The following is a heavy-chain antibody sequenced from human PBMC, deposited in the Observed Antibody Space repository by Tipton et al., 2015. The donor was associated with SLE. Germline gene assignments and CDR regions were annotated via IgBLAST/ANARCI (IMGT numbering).Heavy chain of an antibody. Sequence: TLSLTCTVSGGSISSYFWSWIRQPPGKGLEWIGYINNNGNTNYNPSLKSRVAISVDTSKNQFSLRLSSVTAADTAVYYCARHEAYSGSSPFDIWGHGTMVTVSS. V-gene: IGHV4-59*01. CDR1: GGSISSYF. D-gene: IGHD1-26*01. CDR2: INNNGNT. J-gene: IGHJ3*02. CDR3: ARHEAYSGSSPFDI.